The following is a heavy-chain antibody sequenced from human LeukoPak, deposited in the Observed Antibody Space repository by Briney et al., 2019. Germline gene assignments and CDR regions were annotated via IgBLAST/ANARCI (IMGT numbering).Heavy chain of an antibody. CDR3: AEEVGATYPTFDY. CDR2: ISGSGGST. D-gene: IGHD1-26*01. J-gene: IGHJ4*02. V-gene: IGHV3-23*01. Sequence: GGSLRPSCAASGCTFSNYVMSWVRQAPGKGLEWVSSISGSGGSTYYADSVKGRFTISRDNSKNTLFLRMNSLRAENTALYYCAEEVGATYPTFDYWGQGTLVTVSS. CDR1: GCTFSNYV.